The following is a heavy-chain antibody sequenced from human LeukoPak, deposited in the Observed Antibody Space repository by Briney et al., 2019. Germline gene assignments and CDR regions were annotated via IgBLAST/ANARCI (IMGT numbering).Heavy chain of an antibody. CDR1: GASISSSTYY. CDR2: ASYSGNT. J-gene: IGHJ4*02. Sequence: SETLSLTCAVSGASISSSTYYWGWIRQPPGKGLEWIGSASYSGNTYYDPSLKSRVTILVDTSKNQFSLKLSSVTAADTAVYYCARDLGYGEFDYWGQGTLVTVSS. V-gene: IGHV4-39*07. CDR3: ARDLGYGEFDY. D-gene: IGHD4-17*01.